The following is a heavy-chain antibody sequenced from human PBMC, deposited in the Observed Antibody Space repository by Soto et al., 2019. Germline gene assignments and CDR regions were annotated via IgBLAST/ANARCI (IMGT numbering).Heavy chain of an antibody. J-gene: IGHJ4*02. CDR1: GGSISSSSYY. D-gene: IGHD3-16*02. Sequence: QLQLQESGPGLVKPSETLSLTCTVSGGSISSSSYYWGWIRQPPGKGLEWIGSIYYSGSTYYNPSLKSRVTISVDTSKNQFSLKLSSVTAADTAVYYCARRNRVTFGGVIVMPFDYWGQGTLVTVSS. CDR3: ARRNRVTFGGVIVMPFDY. V-gene: IGHV4-39*01. CDR2: IYYSGST.